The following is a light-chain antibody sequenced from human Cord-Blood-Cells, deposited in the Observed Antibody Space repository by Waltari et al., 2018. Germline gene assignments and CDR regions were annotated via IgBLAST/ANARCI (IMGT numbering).Light chain of an antibody. V-gene: IGLV2-14*01. CDR2: DVS. J-gene: IGLJ2*01. CDR1: RSDVGGFNY. CDR3: SSYTSSSTVV. Sequence: QSALTPPASVSGSPGQPITISCTGTRSDVGGFNYVPWYQQHPGKAPKLMIYDVSNRPSGVSNRFSGSKSGNTASLTISGLQAEDEADYYCSSYTSSSTVVFGGGTKLTVL.